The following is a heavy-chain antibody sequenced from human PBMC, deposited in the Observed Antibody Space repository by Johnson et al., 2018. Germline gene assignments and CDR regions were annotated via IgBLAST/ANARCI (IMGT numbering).Heavy chain of an antibody. J-gene: IGHJ6*03. D-gene: IGHD2-2*01. CDR2: ISYHGTYT. CDR3: AKDWRQLTNDDDYMDV. V-gene: IGHV3-30*18. CDR1: GFTFNTYG. Sequence: QVQLVESGGGVVQPGGSLRLSCAASGFTFNTYGMHWVRQAPGKGLEWVAAISYHGTYTYFADSVKGRLTISRDNSKNTLHLQMNSLRAEDTAVYFYAKDWRQLTNDDDYMDVWGKGTTVTVSS.